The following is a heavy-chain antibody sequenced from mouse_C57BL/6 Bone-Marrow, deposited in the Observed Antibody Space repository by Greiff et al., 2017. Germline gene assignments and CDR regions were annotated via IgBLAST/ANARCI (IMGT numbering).Heavy chain of an antibody. D-gene: IGHD2-3*01. CDR3: ERYGDGYSFAD. V-gene: IGHV7-3*01. CDR2: IRHNANGYTT. Sequence: DVQLVEPGGGLVQPGGSLSLSCAASGFTFTDYYMSWVRQPPGKALEWLGFIRHNANGYTTEYSASVKGRFTISRDNAQSNLYLQMKALRAEDSEDCYCERYGDGYSFADWGQGTMVTGSA. J-gene: IGHJ3*01. CDR1: GFTFTDYY.